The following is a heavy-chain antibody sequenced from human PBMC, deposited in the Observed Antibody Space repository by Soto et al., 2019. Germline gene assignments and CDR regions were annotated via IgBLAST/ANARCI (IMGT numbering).Heavy chain of an antibody. CDR1: GYTFTGYY. V-gene: IGHV1-2*04. CDR3: ARASVPAAPYYFYFYGMDV. J-gene: IGHJ6*02. CDR2: INPNSGGT. Sequence: ASVKVSCRASGYTFTGYYMIWVRQAPGQGLEWMGWINPNSGGTNYAQKFQGWVTMTRDTSISTAYMELSRLRSDDTAVYYCARASVPAAPYYFYFYGMDVWGQGTTVTVSS. D-gene: IGHD2-2*01.